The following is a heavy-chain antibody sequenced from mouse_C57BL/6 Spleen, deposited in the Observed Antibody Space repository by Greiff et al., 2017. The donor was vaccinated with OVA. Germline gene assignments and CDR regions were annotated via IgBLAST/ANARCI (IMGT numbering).Heavy chain of an antibody. Sequence: EVQLVESGGGLAKPGGSLKLSCAASGFTFSSYAMSWVRQTPEKRLEWVATISDGGSYTYYPDNVKGRFTISRNNAKNNLYLQMSHLKAEDTAMYYCAREPHYGAHYFDYWGQGTTLTVSS. J-gene: IGHJ2*01. D-gene: IGHD1-1*01. CDR1: GFTFSSYA. CDR2: ISDGGSYT. CDR3: AREPHYGAHYFDY. V-gene: IGHV5-4*01.